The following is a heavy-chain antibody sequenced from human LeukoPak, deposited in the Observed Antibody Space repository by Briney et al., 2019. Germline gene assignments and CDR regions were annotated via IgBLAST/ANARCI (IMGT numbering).Heavy chain of an antibody. CDR2: INHSGST. CDR3: ASEAAVAGHFDY. D-gene: IGHD6-19*01. Sequence: SETLSLTCAVYGGSFSGYYWSWIRQPPGKGLERIGGINHSGSTNYNPSLKSRVTISVDTSKNQFSLKLSSVTAADTAVYYCASEAAVAGHFDYWGQGTLVTVSS. V-gene: IGHV4-34*01. CDR1: GGSFSGYY. J-gene: IGHJ4*02.